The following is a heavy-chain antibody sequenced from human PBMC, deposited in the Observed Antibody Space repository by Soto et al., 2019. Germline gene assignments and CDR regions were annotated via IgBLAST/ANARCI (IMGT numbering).Heavy chain of an antibody. CDR1: GYSFDDYA. CDR2: ISWNSNGV. Sequence: DAQLVESGEGVAQPGRSLRLSCEGSGYSFDDYAMHWVRQAPGKGLEWVSGISWNSNGVAYADSVKGRFSISRDNVLNSLYLEMASLRPEDTALYHCAKEFNRLLWFGDFFYMDVWGKGATVPVS. D-gene: IGHD3-10*01. V-gene: IGHV3-9*01. J-gene: IGHJ6*03. CDR3: AKEFNRLLWFGDFFYMDV.